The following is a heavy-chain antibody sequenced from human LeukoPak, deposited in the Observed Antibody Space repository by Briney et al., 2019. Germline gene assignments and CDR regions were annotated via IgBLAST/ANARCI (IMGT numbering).Heavy chain of an antibody. J-gene: IGHJ4*02. CDR2: INPNRGGT. V-gene: IGHV1-2*02. D-gene: IGHD3-22*01. Sequence: ASVKVSCKASGYTFTDYYMHWVRQAPGQGLEWMGWINPNRGGTNYAQKFQGRVTMTRDTSISTVYMELSRLKSDDTAVYYCARAYDGSGNLDYWGQGTLVTVSS. CDR1: GYTFTDYY. CDR3: ARAYDGSGNLDY.